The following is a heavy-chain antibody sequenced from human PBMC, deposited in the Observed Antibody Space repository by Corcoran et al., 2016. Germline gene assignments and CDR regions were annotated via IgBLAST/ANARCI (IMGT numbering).Heavy chain of an antibody. J-gene: IGHJ4*02. CDR2: TYYRSKWSR. D-gene: IGHD5-12*01. CDR1: GDSVSSNSAA. CDR3: ARGGQVPHFQY. V-gene: IGHV6-1*01. Sequence: QVQLQQSGPGLVKPAQTLSLTCAISGDSVSSNSAAWNWIRRSPSRGLEWLGRTYYRSKWSRDYAPSVKGRITINPDTSKNQFSLHLNSVTPEETAVYYCARGGQVPHFQYWGQGTLVTVSS.